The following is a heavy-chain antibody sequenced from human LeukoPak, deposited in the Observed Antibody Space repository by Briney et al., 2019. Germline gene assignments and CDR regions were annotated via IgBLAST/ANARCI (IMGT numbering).Heavy chain of an antibody. CDR2: INPNSGGT. CDR3: ARDVAAAGTEYNWYDP. Sequence: ASVKVSCKASGYTFTGYYMHWVRQAPGQGLEWMGWINPNSGGTNYAQKFQGRVTMTRDTSISTAYMELSRLISDDTAVYYCARDVAAAGTEYNWYDPWGQGTLVTVSS. V-gene: IGHV1-2*02. CDR1: GYTFTGYY. J-gene: IGHJ5*02. D-gene: IGHD6-13*01.